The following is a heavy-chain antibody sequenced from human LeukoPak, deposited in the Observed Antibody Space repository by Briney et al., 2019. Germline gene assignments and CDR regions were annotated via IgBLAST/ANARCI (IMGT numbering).Heavy chain of an antibody. CDR1: GFTFSDYY. Sequence: GGSLRLSCAASGFTFSDYYMSWIRQAPGKGLEWVSYIGGSGTPIKYADSVKDRFTVSRDNAKNSLYLQLNSLTADDTAVYYCARESPAAGFDPWGQGTLVTVSS. CDR2: IGGSGTPI. V-gene: IGHV3-11*01. J-gene: IGHJ5*02. CDR3: ARESPAAGFDP. D-gene: IGHD6-13*01.